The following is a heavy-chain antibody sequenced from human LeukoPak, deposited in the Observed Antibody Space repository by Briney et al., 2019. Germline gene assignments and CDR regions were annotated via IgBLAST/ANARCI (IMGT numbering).Heavy chain of an antibody. CDR2: IYHSGST. Sequence: SQTLSLTCAVSGGSISSGGYSWSWIRQPPGKGLEWIGYIYHSGSTYYNPSLKSRVTISVDRSKNQFSLKLSSVTAADTAVYYCARTQTTVTLWGYWYFDLWGRGTLVTVSS. CDR1: GGSISSGGYS. CDR3: ARTQTTVTLWGYWYFDL. J-gene: IGHJ2*01. D-gene: IGHD4-17*01. V-gene: IGHV4-30-2*01.